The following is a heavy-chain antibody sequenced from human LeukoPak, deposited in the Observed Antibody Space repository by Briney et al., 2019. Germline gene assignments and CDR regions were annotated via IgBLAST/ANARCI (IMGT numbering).Heavy chain of an antibody. CDR1: GFTFGDYG. V-gene: IGHV3-20*04. Sequence: PGGSLRLSCVASGFTFGDYGMSWVRQAPGKGLEWVSSISWNGGSTVYADSVKGRFTISRDNAKNSLYLQMNSLRAEDTALYYCARDSTQPGPVVVAATYAGFDYWGQGTLVTVSS. D-gene: IGHD2-15*01. J-gene: IGHJ4*02. CDR3: ARDSTQPGPVVVAATYAGFDY. CDR2: ISWNGGST.